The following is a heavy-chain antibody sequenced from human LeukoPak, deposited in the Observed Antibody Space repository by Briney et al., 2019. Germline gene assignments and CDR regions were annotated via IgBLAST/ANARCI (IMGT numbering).Heavy chain of an antibody. Sequence: SETLSLTCAVYGGFFSGYYWSWIRQPPGKGLEWIGEINHSGSTNYNPSLKSRVTISVDTSKNQFSLKLSSVTAADTAVYYCARALYGTIDYWGQGTLVTVSS. J-gene: IGHJ4*02. CDR2: INHSGST. V-gene: IGHV4-34*01. CDR1: GGFFSGYY. D-gene: IGHD3-10*01. CDR3: ARALYGTIDY.